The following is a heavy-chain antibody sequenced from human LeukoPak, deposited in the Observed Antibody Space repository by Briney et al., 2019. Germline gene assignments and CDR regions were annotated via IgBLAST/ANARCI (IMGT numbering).Heavy chain of an antibody. Sequence: GGSLRLSCTASGFTFSSYALHWVRQAPGKGLEYVSGISSNGGNTYYADSVKGRFTISRDNSKNTMYLQMSSLKAEDTAVYYCVKDPRHVSGSFFDLWGQGTLVTVSS. CDR3: VKDPRHVSGSFFDL. CDR2: ISSNGGNT. CDR1: GFTFSSYA. D-gene: IGHD6-6*01. J-gene: IGHJ4*02. V-gene: IGHV3-64D*09.